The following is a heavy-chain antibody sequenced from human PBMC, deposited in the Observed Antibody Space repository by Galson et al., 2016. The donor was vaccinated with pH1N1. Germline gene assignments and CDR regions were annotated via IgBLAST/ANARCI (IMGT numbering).Heavy chain of an antibody. CDR3: AGSTNCEYVGWVDP. V-gene: IGHV4-31*03. CDR1: GASVTRGDSY. CDR2: IDNSGST. J-gene: IGHJ5*02. Sequence: TLSLTCTVSGASVTRGDSYWSWIRQHPGKGLEWIGYIDNSGSTSYKSSLKSRITIAVDTFKNQVSLRLSSVTAADTAVYYCAGSTNCEYVGWVDPWGQGTLVTVSS. D-gene: IGHD3-16*01.